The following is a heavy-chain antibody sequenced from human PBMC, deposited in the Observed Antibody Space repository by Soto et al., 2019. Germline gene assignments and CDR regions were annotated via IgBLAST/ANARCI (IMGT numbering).Heavy chain of an antibody. V-gene: IGHV4-31*03. J-gene: IGHJ5*02. Sequence: QVQLPESGPGLVKPSQTLSLTCTVSGGSISSGCYYLIWIRQHPGKGLEWIGYIYSSGSTYYNPSLKSRVTISVDKSQNQFSLKLSSVTAADTAVYYCAILQATTVNTGWFDPWGQVTLVPFSS. CDR1: GGSISSGCYY. CDR2: IYSSGST. D-gene: IGHD4-17*01. CDR3: AILQATTVNTGWFDP.